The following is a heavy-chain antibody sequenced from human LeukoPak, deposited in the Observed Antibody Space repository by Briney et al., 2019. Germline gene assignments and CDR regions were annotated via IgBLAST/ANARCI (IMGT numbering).Heavy chain of an antibody. CDR2: ISGSGGST. D-gene: IGHD3-16*02. J-gene: IGHJ4*02. CDR1: GFTFSSYA. V-gene: IGHV3-23*01. CDR3: AKGVITFGGVIAPGVYYFDY. Sequence: GGSLRLSCAASGFTFSSYAMSWVGQAPGKGVEWVSAISGSGGSTYYADPVKGRFTISRDNSKNTLYLQMNSLRAEDTAVYYCAKGVITFGGVIAPGVYYFDYWGQGTLVTVSS.